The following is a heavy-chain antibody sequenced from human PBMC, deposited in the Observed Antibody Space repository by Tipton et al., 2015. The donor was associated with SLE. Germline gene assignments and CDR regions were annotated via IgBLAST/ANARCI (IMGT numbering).Heavy chain of an antibody. V-gene: IGHV3-74*01. J-gene: IGHJ4*02. CDR1: GFTFSSYW. CDR2: INSDGSST. D-gene: IGHD5-18*01. Sequence: SLRLSCAASGFTFSSYWMHWVRQAPGKGLVWVSRINSDGSSTSYADSVKGRFTISRDNSKNTLYLQMNSLRAEDTAVYYCAKDETAMVTAGFDYWGQGTLVTVSS. CDR3: AKDETAMVTAGFDY.